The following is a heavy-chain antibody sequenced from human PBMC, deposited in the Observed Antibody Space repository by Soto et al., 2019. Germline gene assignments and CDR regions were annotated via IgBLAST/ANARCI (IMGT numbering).Heavy chain of an antibody. CDR3: ARANGDARFYYYYGMDV. D-gene: IGHD4-17*01. CDR1: GFTFSDYY. V-gene: IGHV3-11*01. Sequence: GALRLSCAASGFTFSDYYMSWIRQAPGKGLEWVSYISSSGSTIYYADSVKGRFTISRDNAKNSLYPQMNSLRAEDTAVYYCARANGDARFYYYYGMDVWGQGTTVTVSS. J-gene: IGHJ6*02. CDR2: ISSSGSTI.